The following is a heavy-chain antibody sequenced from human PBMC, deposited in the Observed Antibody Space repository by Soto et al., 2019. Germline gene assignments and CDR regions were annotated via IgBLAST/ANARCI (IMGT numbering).Heavy chain of an antibody. Sequence: SETLSLTCAVYGGSVNGYYWNWIRQPPGRGLEGIGEINHTGGTHYNPSLKSRVTMSVDTSKNQFSLRLSSVTAADTAIYYCATRITVFGLLIPPFDPWGQGTQVTFSS. CDR3: ATRITVFGLLIPPFDP. J-gene: IGHJ5*02. CDR2: INHTGGT. D-gene: IGHD3-3*01. V-gene: IGHV4-34*01. CDR1: GGSVNGYY.